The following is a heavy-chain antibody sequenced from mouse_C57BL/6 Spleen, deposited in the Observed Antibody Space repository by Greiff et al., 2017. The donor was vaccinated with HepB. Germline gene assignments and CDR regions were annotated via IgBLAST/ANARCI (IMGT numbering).Heavy chain of an antibody. CDR2: IWSGGST. D-gene: IGHD1-1*01. V-gene: IGHV2-2*01. CDR1: GFSLTSYG. CDR3: ARGYYGSTYYFDY. J-gene: IGHJ2*01. Sequence: VKLVESGPGLVQPSQRLSITCTVSGFSLTSYGVHWVRQSPGKGLEWLGVIWSGGSTDYNAAFISRLSISKDNSKSQVFFKMNSLQADDTAIYYCARGYYGSTYYFDYWGQGTTLTVSS.